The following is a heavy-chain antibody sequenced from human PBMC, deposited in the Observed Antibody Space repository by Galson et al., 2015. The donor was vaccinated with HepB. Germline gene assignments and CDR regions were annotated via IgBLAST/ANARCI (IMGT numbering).Heavy chain of an antibody. CDR3: AREGSGYDFNWFDP. V-gene: IGHV1-69*01. J-gene: IGHJ5*02. CDR2: IIPIFGTA. D-gene: IGHD5-12*01. CDR1: GGTFSSYA. Sequence: KVSCKASGGTFSSYAISWVRQAPGQGLEWMGGIIPIFGTANYAQKFQGRVTITADESTSTAYMELSSLRSEDTAVYYCAREGSGYDFNWFDPWGQGTLVTVSS.